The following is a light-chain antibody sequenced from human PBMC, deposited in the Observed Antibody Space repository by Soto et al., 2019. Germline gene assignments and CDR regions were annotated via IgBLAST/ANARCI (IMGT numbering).Light chain of an antibody. V-gene: IGLV2-14*01. CDR1: SSDVGGYNY. CDR2: EVS. Sequence: QSVLTQPASVSGSPGQSITISCTGTSSDVGGYNYVSWYQQQSGKAPKLMIHEVSNRPSGVSSRFSGSKSGNTASLTISGLQAEDEADYYCSSYTSSRAYVFGIGNKVTV. CDR3: SSYTSSRAYV. J-gene: IGLJ1*01.